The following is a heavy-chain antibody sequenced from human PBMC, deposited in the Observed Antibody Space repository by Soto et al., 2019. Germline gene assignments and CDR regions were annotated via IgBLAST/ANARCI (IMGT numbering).Heavy chain of an antibody. Sequence: ASVKVSCKASGYTFTSYDINWVRQATGQGLEWMGWMNPNSGNTGYAQKFQGRVTMTRSTSISTAYMELSSLRSEDTAVYYCARGGYYYDSSDYYRPFDYWGQGTLVTVSS. CDR2: MNPNSGNT. CDR1: GYTFTSYD. J-gene: IGHJ4*02. V-gene: IGHV1-8*01. CDR3: ARGGYYYDSSDYYRPFDY. D-gene: IGHD3-22*01.